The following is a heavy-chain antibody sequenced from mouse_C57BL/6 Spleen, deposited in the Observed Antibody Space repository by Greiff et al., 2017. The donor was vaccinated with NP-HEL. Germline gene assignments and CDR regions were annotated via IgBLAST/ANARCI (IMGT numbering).Heavy chain of an antibody. D-gene: IGHD1-1*02. CDR2: IDPSDSYT. J-gene: IGHJ3*01. CDR3: ASMVRWFAY. V-gene: IGHV1-50*01. CDR1: GYTFTSYW. Sequence: VQLQQSGAELVKPGASVKLSCKASGYTFTSYWMQWVKQRPGQGLAWIGEIDPSDSYTNYNQKFKGKATLTVDTSSSTAYMQLSSLTSEDSAVYYCASMVRWFAYWGQGTLVTVSA.